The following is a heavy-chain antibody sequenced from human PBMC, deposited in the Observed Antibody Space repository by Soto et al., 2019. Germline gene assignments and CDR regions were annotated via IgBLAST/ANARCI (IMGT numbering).Heavy chain of an antibody. CDR1: GFTFNNYA. J-gene: IGHJ4*02. D-gene: IGHD2-15*01. Sequence: PVGSLRLSCAASGFTFNNYAMNWVRQAPGKGLEWVSAITDSGDSTYYADSVKGRFTISRDNSKSTLYLQMNSLRAEDSAVYYCAKGGVVVAAPPDYWGQGTLVTVT. V-gene: IGHV3-23*01. CDR2: ITDSGDST. CDR3: AKGGVVVAAPPDY.